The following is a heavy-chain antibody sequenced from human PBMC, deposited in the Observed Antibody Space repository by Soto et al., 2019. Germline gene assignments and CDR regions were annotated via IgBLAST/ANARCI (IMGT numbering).Heavy chain of an antibody. D-gene: IGHD1-1*01. CDR3: ARTYNWNHSPEFDF. Sequence: QVPLVQSGPDVKKPGASVKVSCKTSGYTFIDNGVSWVRQAPGHGLEYVGWIGTYTGNTNYAQKVQGRVTLTTDTSTSTAYMELTSLTSDDTAVYYCARTYNWNHSPEFDFWGQGTLVTVSS. J-gene: IGHJ4*02. CDR1: GYTFIDNG. V-gene: IGHV1-18*04. CDR2: IGTYTGNT.